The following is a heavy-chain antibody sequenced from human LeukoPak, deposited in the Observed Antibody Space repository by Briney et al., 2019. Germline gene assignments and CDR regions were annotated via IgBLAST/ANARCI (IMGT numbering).Heavy chain of an antibody. CDR3: AKGAYDYIEIGYFDS. J-gene: IGHJ4*02. CDR1: GFTVSSYW. CDR2: LIGGSGST. V-gene: IGHV3-23*01. Sequence: GGSLRLSCAASGFTVSSYWMNWVRQAPGKGLEWVSVLIGGSGSTDYADSVKGRFTISRDTSKNTLFLQMNSPRAEDTAIYYCAKGAYDYIEIGYFDSWGQGTLVTVSS. D-gene: IGHD5-12*01.